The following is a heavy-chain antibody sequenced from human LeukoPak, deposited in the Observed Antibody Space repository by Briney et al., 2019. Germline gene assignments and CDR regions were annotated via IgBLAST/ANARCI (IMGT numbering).Heavy chain of an antibody. Sequence: GGSLRLSCVASGFTLSSYNMKWVRQAPGKRLEWVSSISWRSSDIEYADSVKGRFTISRDNAKKSLYLQMNSLRAEDTAIYYCARAPVIVMHDWYFDLWGRGTLVTVSS. CDR3: ARAPVIVMHDWYFDL. CDR2: ISWRSSDI. V-gene: IGHV3-21*01. CDR1: GFTLSSYN. J-gene: IGHJ2*01. D-gene: IGHD3-22*01.